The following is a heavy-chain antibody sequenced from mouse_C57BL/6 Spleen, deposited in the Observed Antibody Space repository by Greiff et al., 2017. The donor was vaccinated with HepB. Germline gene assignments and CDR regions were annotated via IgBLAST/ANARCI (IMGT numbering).Heavy chain of an antibody. Sequence: DVKLVESGGGLVKPGGSLKLSCAASGFTFSSYAMSWVRQTPEKRLEWVATISDGGSYTYYPDNVKGRFTISRDNAKNNLYLQMSHLKSEDTAMYYCARYGYSYAMDYWGQGTSVTVSS. D-gene: IGHD2-2*01. V-gene: IGHV5-4*03. CDR2: ISDGGSYT. J-gene: IGHJ4*01. CDR3: ARYGYSYAMDY. CDR1: GFTFSSYA.